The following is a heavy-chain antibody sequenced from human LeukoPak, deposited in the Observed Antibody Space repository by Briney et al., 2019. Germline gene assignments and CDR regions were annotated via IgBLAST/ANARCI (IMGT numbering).Heavy chain of an antibody. V-gene: IGHV5-51*01. CDR3: ARQKDYCSGGSCDDDAFDI. J-gene: IGHJ3*02. CDR2: IYPGDSDT. Sequence: GESLKISCKGSGYSFTSYWIGWVRQMPGKGLKWMGIIYPGDSDTRYSPSFQGQVTISADKSISTAYLQWSSLKASDTAMYYCARQKDYCSGGSCDDDAFDIWGQGTMVTVSS. CDR1: GYSFTSYW. D-gene: IGHD2-15*01.